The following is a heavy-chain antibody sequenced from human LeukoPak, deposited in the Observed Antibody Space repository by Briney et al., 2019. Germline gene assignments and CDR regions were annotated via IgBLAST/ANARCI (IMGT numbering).Heavy chain of an antibody. D-gene: IGHD4-11*01. V-gene: IGHV3-13*01. J-gene: IGHJ5*02. CDR2: IAIAGNT. Sequence: GGSLRLSCAASGFTFSTYDMHWVRQVTGKGLEWVSAIAIAGNTFYAGSVKGRFTISRENAKNSLYLQMNSLRAGDTAVYYCARETTHNWFDPWGQGTLVTVSS. CDR3: ARETTHNWFDP. CDR1: GFTFSTYD.